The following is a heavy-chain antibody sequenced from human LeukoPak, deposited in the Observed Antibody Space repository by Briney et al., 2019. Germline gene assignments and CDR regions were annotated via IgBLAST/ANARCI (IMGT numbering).Heavy chain of an antibody. Sequence: PGESLKISCKGFGYTFTNYWIGWVRQMPGEGLEWMGIIYPGDSDTRYSPSFQGQVTISADKSISTAYLQWSSLKASDTAMYYCARLVGSDDYVYFDYWGQGILVTVSS. CDR2: IYPGDSDT. CDR3: ARLVGSDDYVYFDY. J-gene: IGHJ4*02. V-gene: IGHV5-51*01. CDR1: GYTFTNYW. D-gene: IGHD4-17*01.